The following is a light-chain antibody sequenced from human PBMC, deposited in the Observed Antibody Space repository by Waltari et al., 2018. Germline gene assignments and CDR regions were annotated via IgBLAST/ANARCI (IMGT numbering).Light chain of an antibody. V-gene: IGKV3D-15*01. Sequence: EIVMTQSPVTMSVSPGEGVTLSCTASESVGTVVAWYRHKPGQPPRLLIYFGSTRATGVPASISGSGSGTDFSLTISSLESEDFAFYYCQQSRQWPRRTFGQGTKLE. J-gene: IGKJ2*01. CDR3: QQSRQWPRRT. CDR2: FGS. CDR1: ESVGTV.